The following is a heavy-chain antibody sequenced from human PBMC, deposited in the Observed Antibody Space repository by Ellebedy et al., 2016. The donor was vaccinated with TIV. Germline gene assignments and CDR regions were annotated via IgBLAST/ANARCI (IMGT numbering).Heavy chain of an antibody. CDR2: IYQDGGVQ. D-gene: IGHD4-17*01. CDR1: GFSFRSYW. Sequence: PGGSLRLSCIGSGFSFRSYWMGWVRQAPGKGLEWVANIYQDGGVQYYVDSVKGRFTISRDNADNSLFLQMNRLRAEDTAVYFCARRGSYGDYAVQINSWFDTWGRGTLVAVSS. V-gene: IGHV3-7*01. J-gene: IGHJ5*02. CDR3: ARRGSYGDYAVQINSWFDT.